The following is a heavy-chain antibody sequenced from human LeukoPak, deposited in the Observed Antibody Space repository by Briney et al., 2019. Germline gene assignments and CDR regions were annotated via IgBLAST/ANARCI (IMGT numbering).Heavy chain of an antibody. CDR1: GFTVSSNY. V-gene: IGHV3-66*01. Sequence: GGSLRLSCAASGFTVSSNYMSWVRQAPGKGLEWVSVLYSGGGTYYADSVKCRFTISRDNSKNTLYLQINSLTAEDTAVYHCARGGDGYNFSFDYWGQGTLVTVSS. CDR3: ARGGDGYNFSFDY. CDR2: LYSGGGT. J-gene: IGHJ4*02. D-gene: IGHD5-24*01.